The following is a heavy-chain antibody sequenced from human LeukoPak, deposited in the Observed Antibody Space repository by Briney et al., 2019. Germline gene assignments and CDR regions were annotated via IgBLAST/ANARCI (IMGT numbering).Heavy chain of an antibody. J-gene: IGHJ4*02. CDR3: ARDQGWQRFDY. CDR1: GFTFSSYW. CDR2: INQDGSEK. Sequence: GGSLRLSCAASGFTFSSYWMSWVRQAPGKGLEWVASINQDGSEKYYVDSVKGRFTISRDNAQNSLYLQMNSLRAEDTAVYYCARDQGWQRFDYWGQGTLVTVSS. V-gene: IGHV3-7*05. D-gene: IGHD5-12*01.